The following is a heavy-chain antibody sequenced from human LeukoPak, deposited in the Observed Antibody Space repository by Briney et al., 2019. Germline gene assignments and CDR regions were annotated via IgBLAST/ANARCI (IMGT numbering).Heavy chain of an antibody. CDR2: TYYRSKWYN. Sequence: SQTLSLTCAISGDSVSSNSAAWNWIRQSPSRSLEWLGRTYYRSKWYNDYAVSVKSRITINPDTSKNQFSLKLSSVTAADTAVYYCARGRPGYCSGGSCYSAFHYYYYYMDVWGKGTTVTVSS. V-gene: IGHV6-1*01. D-gene: IGHD2-15*01. CDR3: ARGRPGYCSGGSCYSAFHYYYYYMDV. J-gene: IGHJ6*03. CDR1: GDSVSSNSAA.